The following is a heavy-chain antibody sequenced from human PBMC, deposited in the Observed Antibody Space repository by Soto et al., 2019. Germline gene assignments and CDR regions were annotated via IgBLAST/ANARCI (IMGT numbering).Heavy chain of an antibody. CDR2: ISAYDGKT. V-gene: IGHV1-18*01. J-gene: IGHJ5*02. Sequence: ASVKVSCKTSGYTFNTYGINWVRQAPGQGLELMGWISAYDGKTTYAEKFQGRVTLTTDTSTSTAYMELRSLRSDDTAIYYCARDPHEFWTSYWFDPWGQGTMVTVSS. D-gene: IGHD3-3*01. CDR1: GYTFNTYG. CDR3: ARDPHEFWTSYWFDP.